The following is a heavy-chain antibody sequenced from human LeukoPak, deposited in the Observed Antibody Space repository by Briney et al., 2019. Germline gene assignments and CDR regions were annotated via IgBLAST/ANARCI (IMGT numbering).Heavy chain of an antibody. V-gene: IGHV4-39*07. CDR1: GGSISSSSYY. CDR2: IYYSGST. J-gene: IGHJ6*03. Sequence: SETLSLTCTVSGGSISSSSYYWGWIRQPPGKGLEWIGSIYYSGSTYYNPSLKSRVTISVDTSKNQFSLKLSSVTAADTAVYYCAREGGWELRHYYYYMDVWGKGTTVTISS. D-gene: IGHD1-26*01. CDR3: AREGGWELRHYYYYMDV.